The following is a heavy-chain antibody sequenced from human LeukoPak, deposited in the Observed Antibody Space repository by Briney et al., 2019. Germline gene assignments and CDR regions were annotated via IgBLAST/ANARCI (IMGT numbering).Heavy chain of an antibody. CDR1: GFTFSRYW. CDR2: IWYDGSNK. J-gene: IGHJ4*02. CDR3: ARDGVLRGAMAGSLDY. D-gene: IGHD3-10*01. Sequence: GGSLRLSCAASGFTFSRYWMNWVRQAPGKGLEWVAVIWYDGSNKYYADSVKGRFTISRGNSKNTLYLQMNSLRAEDTAVYYCARDGVLRGAMAGSLDYWGQGTLVTVSS. V-gene: IGHV3-33*08.